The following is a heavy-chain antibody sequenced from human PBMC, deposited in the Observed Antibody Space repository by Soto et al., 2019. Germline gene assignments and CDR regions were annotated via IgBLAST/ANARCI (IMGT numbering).Heavy chain of an antibody. CDR1: CGSMINYY. D-gene: IGHD1-1*01. CDR3: GRGYSPALGAPWARVNWFDL. J-gene: IGHJ5*02. V-gene: IGHV4-59*01. Sequence: SETLSLTCSFSCGSMINYYWSWFRQPPGERLEWVGDIYNTGSPNYNPSLKSRVTISIDTYRNQLSLNLTTATAADTAGYYCGRGYSPALGAPWARVNWFDLWG. CDR2: IYNTGSP.